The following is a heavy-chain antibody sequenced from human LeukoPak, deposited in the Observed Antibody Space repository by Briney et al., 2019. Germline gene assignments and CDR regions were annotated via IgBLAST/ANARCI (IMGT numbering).Heavy chain of an antibody. Sequence: SETLSLTCAVYGGSFSGYYWSWIRQPPGKGLEWIGEINHSGNTNYNPSLKSRVTISIDTSKNQFSLRLSSVTAADTAVYYCARLRLVTSYGMDVWGQGTTVTVSS. J-gene: IGHJ6*02. CDR1: GGSFSGYY. CDR2: INHSGNT. V-gene: IGHV4-34*01. D-gene: IGHD3-9*01. CDR3: ARLRLVTSYGMDV.